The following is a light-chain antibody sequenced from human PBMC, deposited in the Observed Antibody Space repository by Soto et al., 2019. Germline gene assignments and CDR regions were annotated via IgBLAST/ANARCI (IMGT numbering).Light chain of an antibody. J-gene: IGKJ1*01. CDR3: QQYNSYPRA. V-gene: IGKV1-5*01. CDR1: QSIGTW. Sequence: DIQMTQSPSTLSASVGDRVTITCRASQSIGTWLAWYQHKPGRAPKLLIYDASTLEGGVPSRFSGSRSGTEFTFTISSLQPDDFATYYCQQYNSYPRAFDQGTKVEIK. CDR2: DAS.